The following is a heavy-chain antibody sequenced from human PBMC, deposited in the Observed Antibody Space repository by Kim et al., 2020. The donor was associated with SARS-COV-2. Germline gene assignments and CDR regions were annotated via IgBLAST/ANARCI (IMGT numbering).Heavy chain of an antibody. CDR3: ARERVYGDYAGAYYYYGMDV. J-gene: IGHJ6*02. Sequence: ASVKVSCKASGYTFTGYYMHWVRQAPGQGLEWMGWINPNSGGTNYAQKFQGRVTMTRDTSISTAYMELSRLRSDDTAVYYCARERVYGDYAGAYYYYGMDVWGQGTTVTVSS. V-gene: IGHV1-2*02. CDR2: INPNSGGT. D-gene: IGHD4-17*01. CDR1: GYTFTGYY.